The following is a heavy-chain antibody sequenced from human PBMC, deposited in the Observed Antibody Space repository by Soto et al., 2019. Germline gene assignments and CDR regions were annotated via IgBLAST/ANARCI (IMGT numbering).Heavy chain of an antibody. CDR2: IYYRGNT. CDR3: ARLEGLATISYYFDY. CDR1: GDSINSDNYY. J-gene: IGHJ4*02. Sequence: ETLSLTCSVSGDSINSDNYYWGWIRQPPGKGLEWIGSIYYRGNTYYNPSLKTRVTISLDKSKSQFSLKLNSVTAADSAVYFCARLEGLATISYYFDYWGQGTLVTVSS. V-gene: IGHV4-39*01. D-gene: IGHD3-9*01.